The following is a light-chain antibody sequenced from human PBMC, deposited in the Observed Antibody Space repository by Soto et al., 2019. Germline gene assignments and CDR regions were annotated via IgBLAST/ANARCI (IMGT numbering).Light chain of an antibody. CDR1: TGAVTSGHY. J-gene: IGLJ2*01. CDR3: LLSYGGARG. Sequence: QAVVTQEPSLTVSPGGRVTLTCGSSTGAVTSGHYPYWFQQKAGQAPRTLIYDTTNKHSWTPARFSGSLLGGKAALSLSGAQPEDEAEYYCLLSYGGARGFGGGTKLTVL. CDR2: DTT. V-gene: IGLV7-46*01.